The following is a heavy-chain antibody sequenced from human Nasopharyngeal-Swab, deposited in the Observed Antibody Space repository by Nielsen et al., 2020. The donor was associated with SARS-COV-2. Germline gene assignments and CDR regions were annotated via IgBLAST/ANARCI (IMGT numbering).Heavy chain of an antibody. Sequence: ASVQVSCKASGYTFTGYYMHWVRQAPGQGLEWMGWINTNSGGTKYAQKFQGRVTMTRDTSISTAYMELSRLRYDDTAVYYCAREEDSSGYYYYYYGMDVWGQGTTVTVSS. V-gene: IGHV1-2*02. CDR3: AREEDSSGYYYYYYGMDV. J-gene: IGHJ6*02. D-gene: IGHD3-22*01. CDR2: INTNSGGT. CDR1: GYTFTGYY.